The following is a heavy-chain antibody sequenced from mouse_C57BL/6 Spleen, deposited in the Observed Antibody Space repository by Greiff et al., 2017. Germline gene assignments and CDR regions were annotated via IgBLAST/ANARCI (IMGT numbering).Heavy chain of an antibody. J-gene: IGHJ2*01. CDR2: IDPENGDT. V-gene: IGHV14-4*01. CDR3: TLYGSSYVGY. CDR1: GFNIKDDY. Sequence: EVQLQQSGAELVRPGASVKLSCTASGFNIKDDYMHWVKQRPEQGLEWIGWIDPENGDTEYASKFQGKATITADPSSNTAYLQLSSLTSEDTAVYYCTLYGSSYVGYWGQGTTLTVSS. D-gene: IGHD1-1*01.